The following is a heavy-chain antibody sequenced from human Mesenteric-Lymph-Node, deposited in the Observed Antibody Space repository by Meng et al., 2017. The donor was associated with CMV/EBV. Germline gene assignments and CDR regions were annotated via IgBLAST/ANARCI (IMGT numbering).Heavy chain of an antibody. J-gene: IGHJ4*02. D-gene: IGHD5-18*01. Sequence: YGGSFSGYYWSWIRQPTGKGLEWIGEINHSGSTNYNPSLKSRVTISVDTSKNQFSLKLSSVTAADTAVYYCARGQNIGYSYGSRFDYWGQGTLVTVSS. CDR2: INHSGST. V-gene: IGHV4-34*01. CDR1: GGSFSGYY. CDR3: ARGQNIGYSYGSRFDY.